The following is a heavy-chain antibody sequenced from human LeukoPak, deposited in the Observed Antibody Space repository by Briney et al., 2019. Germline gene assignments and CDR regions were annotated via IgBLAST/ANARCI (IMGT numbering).Heavy chain of an antibody. J-gene: IGHJ4*02. CDR2: IYPGDSET. D-gene: IGHD5-18*01. Sequence: KPGESLRISCKGAGYIFTSYWSGWGRQMPGKGLEWMGIIYPGDSETRYSPSFQGQVTISADKSISTAYLQWSSLKASDTAMFYCARRGYSYGYVPSGFDYWGQGSLVTVSS. CDR3: ARRGYSYGYVPSGFDY. CDR1: GYIFTSYW. V-gene: IGHV5-51*01.